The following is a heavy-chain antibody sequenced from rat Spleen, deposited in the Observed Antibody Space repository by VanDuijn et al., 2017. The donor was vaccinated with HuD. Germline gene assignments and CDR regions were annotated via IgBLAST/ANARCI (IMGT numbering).Heavy chain of an antibody. V-gene: IGHV5-29*01. CDR3: ERQGQLYPYWYFDF. CDR1: GFTFSDYY. CDR2: ISYDGSST. J-gene: IGHJ1*01. Sequence: EVQLVESDGGLVQPGRSLKLSCAASGFTFSDYYMAWVRQAPTKGLEWVATISYDGSSTYYRDSVKGRFTISRDNAKSTLNLQMDSLRSEDTATYYCERQGQLYPYWYFDFWGPEPWSPCPQ. D-gene: IGHD1-2*01.